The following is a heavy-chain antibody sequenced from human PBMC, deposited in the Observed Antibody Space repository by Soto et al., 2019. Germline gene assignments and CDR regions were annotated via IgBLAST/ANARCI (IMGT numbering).Heavy chain of an antibody. J-gene: IGHJ4*02. CDR2: ISYDGTNK. CDR3: ARDPSIAAPD. V-gene: IGHV3-30-3*01. Sequence: GGSLRLSCAASGFSFSISPMHWVRQAPGKGPEWVALISYDGTNKFYADSVKGRFTISRDNSKSTLYLQVDSLRPEDTAVYYCARDPSIAAPDWGQGTLVTVSS. CDR1: GFSFSISP. D-gene: IGHD6-6*01.